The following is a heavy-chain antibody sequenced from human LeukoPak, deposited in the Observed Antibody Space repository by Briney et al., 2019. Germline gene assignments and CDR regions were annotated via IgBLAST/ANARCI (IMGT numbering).Heavy chain of an antibody. CDR3: ARIYYDSSGYYGGDFDY. CDR2: ISSSSTI. V-gene: IGHV3-48*01. J-gene: IGHJ4*02. Sequence: GGSLRLSCAASGFTFSSYSMNWVRQAPGKGLEWVSYISSSSTIYYADSVKGRFTISRDNAKNSLYLQMNSLRAEDTAVYYCARIYYDSSGYYGGDFDYWGQGTLVTVSS. CDR1: GFTFSSYS. D-gene: IGHD3-22*01.